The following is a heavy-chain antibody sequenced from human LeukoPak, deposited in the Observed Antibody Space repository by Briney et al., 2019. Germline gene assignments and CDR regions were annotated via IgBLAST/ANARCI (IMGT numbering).Heavy chain of an antibody. CDR3: ARDEDYYDSSGYYSGWFDP. CDR1: GGSISSYY. D-gene: IGHD3-22*01. J-gene: IGHJ5*02. V-gene: IGHV4-59*01. CDR2: IYYSGST. Sequence: SETLSLTCTVSGGSISSYYWSWIRQPPGKGVAWIGYIYYSGSTNYNPSLKSRVTISVDTSKNQFSLKLSSVTAADTAVYYCARDEDYYDSSGYYSGWFDPWGQGTLVTVSS.